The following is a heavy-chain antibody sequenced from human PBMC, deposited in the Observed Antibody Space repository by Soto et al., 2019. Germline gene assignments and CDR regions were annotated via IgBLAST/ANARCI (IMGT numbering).Heavy chain of an antibody. CDR1: GGFVSSGSYY. Sequence: QVQLQQWGAGLLKPSETLSLTCAVYGGFVSSGSYYWSWLRQPPGKGLEWIGEMSHSGGTHFNPSLKSRVTISVDTSKNQFSLKMSSVTAADTVMYYCARVERGTATTVVDAFDIWGPETMVTVSS. CDR2: MSHSGGT. D-gene: IGHD1-1*01. CDR3: ARVERGTATTVVDAFDI. J-gene: IGHJ3*02. V-gene: IGHV4-34*01.